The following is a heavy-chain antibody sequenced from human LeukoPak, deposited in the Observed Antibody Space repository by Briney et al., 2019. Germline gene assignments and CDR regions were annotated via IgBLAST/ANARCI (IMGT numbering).Heavy chain of an antibody. Sequence: PGGSLRLSCAASGFIVSSYEMNWVRQAPGKGLEWVSYISSSGNTISYADSVKGRFTISRDNAKNSLYLQMNSLRAEDTAVYYCARVDYYDSSGPYWGQGTLVTVSS. D-gene: IGHD3-22*01. CDR1: GFIVSSYE. J-gene: IGHJ4*02. CDR2: ISSSGNTI. CDR3: ARVDYYDSSGPY. V-gene: IGHV3-48*03.